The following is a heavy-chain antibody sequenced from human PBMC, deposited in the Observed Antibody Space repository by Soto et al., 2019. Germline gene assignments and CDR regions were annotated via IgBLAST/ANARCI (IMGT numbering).Heavy chain of an antibody. V-gene: IGHV4-31*03. CDR1: GVSISSGGYY. CDR3: ASFPAS. J-gene: IGHJ5*02. Sequence: SETLSLTCSVSGVSISSGGYYWTWIRQHPGKGLEWIGYVLDDGSTYYNPSLRIRVSMSIDTSASQFSLKLYSVTAADTAVYFCASFPASWGPGTLVTVSS. CDR2: VLDDGST.